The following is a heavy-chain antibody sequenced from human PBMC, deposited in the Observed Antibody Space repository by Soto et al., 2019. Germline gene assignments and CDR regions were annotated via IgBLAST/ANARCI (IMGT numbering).Heavy chain of an antibody. J-gene: IGHJ4*02. D-gene: IGHD3-10*01. V-gene: IGHV3-23*01. CDR3: AQESLGRHFDFDY. Sequence: VQMLESGGGLVQPGGSLRLSCAASGFTFSNYALSWVRQAPGKGLEWVTGIDESGTNTYYADSVEGRFTISGDNSRNTLYLDADGLSAADPAVYHCAQESLGRHFDFDYWGQGTLVTVSS. CDR2: IDESGTNT. CDR1: GFTFSNYA.